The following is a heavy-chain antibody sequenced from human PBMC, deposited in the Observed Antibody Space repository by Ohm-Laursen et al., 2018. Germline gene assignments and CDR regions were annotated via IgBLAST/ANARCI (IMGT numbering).Heavy chain of an antibody. CDR2: IDWEDDK. D-gene: IGHD6-19*01. Sequence: TQTLTLTSTFSGFSLSTSGMCVNWIRQPPGKALEWLARIDWEDDKYYSTSLKTRLTISKDTSKNQVVLTMTNMDPVDTATYYCAREITGYSSGWYSLGFDLWGRGTLVTVSS. V-gene: IGHV2-70*11. CDR1: GFSLSTSGMC. CDR3: AREITGYSSGWYSLGFDL. J-gene: IGHJ2*01.